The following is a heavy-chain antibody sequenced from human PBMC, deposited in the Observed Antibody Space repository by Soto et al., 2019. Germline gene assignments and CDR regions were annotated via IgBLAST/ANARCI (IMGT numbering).Heavy chain of an antibody. V-gene: IGHV4-59*01. D-gene: IGHD3-3*01. CDR2: IFYSGST. J-gene: IGHJ4*02. CDR1: GASIRNYY. Sequence: PSETLSLTCTVSGASIRNYYWSWIRQPPGKGLELIGYIFYSGSTNYNPSLKSRVTISVDTSKNQLSLKLRSVTAADTAVYYCAREDDFWSGYLAYWGQGTLVTVSS. CDR3: AREDDFWSGYLAY.